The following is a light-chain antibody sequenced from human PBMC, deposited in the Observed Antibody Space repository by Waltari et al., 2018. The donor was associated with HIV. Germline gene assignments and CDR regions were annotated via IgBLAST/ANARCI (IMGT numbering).Light chain of an antibody. CDR2: DAS. CDR3: QQRSNRFT. V-gene: IGKV3-11*01. J-gene: IGKJ3*01. CDR1: QCVSSY. Sequence: GLTQPPTTESSSLPESHTHSCRASQCVSSYLAWYQQKPGQAPRLLIYDASNRATGIPARFSGSGSGTDFTLTISSLEPEDFAVYYCQQRSNRFTFGPGTKVDIK.